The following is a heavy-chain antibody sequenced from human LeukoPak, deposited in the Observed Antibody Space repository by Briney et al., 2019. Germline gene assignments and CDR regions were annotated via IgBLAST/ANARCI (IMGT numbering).Heavy chain of an antibody. CDR1: GFTFSSYE. CDR2: ISSSGSTI. V-gene: IGHV3-48*03. Sequence: GGSLRLTCAASGFTFSSYEMNWVRQAPGKGLEWVSYISSSGSTIYYADSVKGPFTISRDNAKNSLYLQMNSLRAEDTAVYYCARASYYYYYYMDVWGKGTTVTVSS. J-gene: IGHJ6*03. CDR3: ARASYYYYYYMDV.